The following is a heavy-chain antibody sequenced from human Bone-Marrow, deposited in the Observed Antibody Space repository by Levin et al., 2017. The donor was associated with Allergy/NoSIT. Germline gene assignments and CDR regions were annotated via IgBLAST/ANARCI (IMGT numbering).Heavy chain of an antibody. CDR2: IGPNSGGT. Sequence: ASVKVSCKPSGYTFTDYFIHWVRQAPGQGLEWMGRIGPNSGGTNYAQNFQGRVTMTRDTSISTAYMDMSRLRSDDTAVYYCAATVTTLDFDYWGQGSLITVSS. CDR1: GYTFTDYF. V-gene: IGHV1-2*06. CDR3: AATVTTLDFDY. D-gene: IGHD4-17*01. J-gene: IGHJ4*02.